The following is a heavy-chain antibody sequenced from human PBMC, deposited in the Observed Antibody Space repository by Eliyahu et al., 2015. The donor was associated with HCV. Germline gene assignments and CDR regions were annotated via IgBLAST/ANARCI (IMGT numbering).Heavy chain of an antibody. Sequence: QLQLQESGPGLVKPSETLSLTCTVSGGSISSSSYYWGWIRQPPGKGLEWIGSIYYSGSTYYNPSLKSRVTISVDTSKNQFSLKLSSVTAADTAVYYCARLGPGTGRHDYGDYGTRFDYWGQGTLVTVSS. D-gene: IGHD4-17*01. CDR2: IYYSGST. J-gene: IGHJ4*02. CDR3: ARLGPGTGRHDYGDYGTRFDY. CDR1: GGSISSSSYY. V-gene: IGHV4-39*01.